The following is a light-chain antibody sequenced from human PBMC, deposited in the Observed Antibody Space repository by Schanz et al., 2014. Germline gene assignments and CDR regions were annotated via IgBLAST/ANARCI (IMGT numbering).Light chain of an antibody. Sequence: EIVMTQSPATLSVSPGERATLSCRASQSVSSNLAWYQQKPGQAPRLLIYAASTRATGIPARFSGSGSGTEFTLTISSLQPEDFATYYCQQTYSTPFTFGPGTKVDIK. CDR3: QQTYSTPFT. V-gene: IGKV3-15*01. J-gene: IGKJ3*01. CDR1: QSVSSN. CDR2: AAS.